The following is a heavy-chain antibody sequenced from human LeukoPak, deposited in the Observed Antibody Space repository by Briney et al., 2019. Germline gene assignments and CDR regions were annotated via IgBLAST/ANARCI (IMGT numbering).Heavy chain of an antibody. Sequence: GGSLRLSCAASGFTFSDYYMSWIRQAPGKGLEWVSYISSSGSTIYYADSVKGRFTISRDNSKNTMYLQMNSLRAEDTALYYCARDRDWGAFDPWGQGTLVTVSS. CDR3: ARDRDWGAFDP. D-gene: IGHD3/OR15-3a*01. CDR2: ISSSGSTI. V-gene: IGHV3-11*01. J-gene: IGHJ5*02. CDR1: GFTFSDYY.